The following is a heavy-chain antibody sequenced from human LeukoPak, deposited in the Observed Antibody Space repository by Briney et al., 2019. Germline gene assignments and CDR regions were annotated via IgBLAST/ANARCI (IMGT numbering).Heavy chain of an antibody. D-gene: IGHD2-2*02. CDR1: GGSISSSSYY. Sequence: SETLSLTCTVSGGSISSSSYYWGWIRQPPGKGLEWIGSIYYSGSTYYNPSLKSRVTISVDTSKNQFSLKLSSVTAADTAVYYCARSPRSTSCYTGCYYHMDVWGKGTTVTVSS. CDR3: ARSPRSTSCYTGCYYHMDV. V-gene: IGHV4-39*01. J-gene: IGHJ6*03. CDR2: IYYSGST.